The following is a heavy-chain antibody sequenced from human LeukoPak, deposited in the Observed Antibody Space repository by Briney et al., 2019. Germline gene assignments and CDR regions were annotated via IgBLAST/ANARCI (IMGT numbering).Heavy chain of an antibody. CDR1: GYSFTNYW. J-gene: IGHJ4*02. D-gene: IGHD1-1*01. CDR2: IDPSDSYT. CDR3: ARHIPTGIVLDY. Sequence: GESLKISCKGSGYSFTNYWISWVRQMPGKGLEWMGRIDPSDSYTNYSPSFQGHVTISGDKSITTAYLQWSSLKASDTAMYYCARHIPTGIVLDYWGQGTLVTVSS. V-gene: IGHV5-10-1*01.